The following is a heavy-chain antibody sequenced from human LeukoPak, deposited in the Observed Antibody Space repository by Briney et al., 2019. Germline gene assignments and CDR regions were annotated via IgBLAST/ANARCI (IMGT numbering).Heavy chain of an antibody. CDR1: GGTFSSYA. J-gene: IGHJ3*02. CDR3: ARDGYYDSSGYQRGEDAFDI. D-gene: IGHD3-22*01. V-gene: IGHV1-69*05. Sequence: ASVKVSCKASGGTFSSYAISWVRQAPGQGLEWMGGIIPIFGTANYAQKFQGRVTITTDESTSTAYMELSSLRSEDTAVYYCARDGYYDSSGYQRGEDAFDIWGQGIMVTVSS. CDR2: IIPIFGTA.